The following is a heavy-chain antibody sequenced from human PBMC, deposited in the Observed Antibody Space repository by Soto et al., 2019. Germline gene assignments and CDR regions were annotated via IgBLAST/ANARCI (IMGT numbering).Heavy chain of an antibody. CDR1: GFTFSSYA. CDR2: ISGSGGST. Sequence: GGSLRLSCAASGFTFSSYAMSWVRQAPGKGLEWVSAISGSGGSTYYADSVKGRFTISRDNSKNTLYLQMNSLRAEDTAVYYCAKERRAGYCSSTSCPFDYWGQGTLVTVSS. CDR3: AKERRAGYCSSTSCPFDY. D-gene: IGHD2-2*01. V-gene: IGHV3-23*01. J-gene: IGHJ4*02.